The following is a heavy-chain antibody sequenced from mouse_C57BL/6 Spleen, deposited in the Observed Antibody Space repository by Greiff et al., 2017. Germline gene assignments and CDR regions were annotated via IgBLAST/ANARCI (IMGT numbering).Heavy chain of an antibody. V-gene: IGHV2-6*01. CDR2: IWGVGST. D-gene: IGHD1-1*01. CDR3: ASASIYYYGSSLAY. CDR1: GFSLTSSG. Sequence: VQGVESGPGLVAPSQSLSITCTVSGFSLTSSGVDWVRQSPGKGLEWLGVIWGVGSTNYNSALKSRLSISKDNSKSQVFLKMNSLQTDDTAMYYCASASIYYYGSSLAYWGQGTLVTVSA. J-gene: IGHJ3*01.